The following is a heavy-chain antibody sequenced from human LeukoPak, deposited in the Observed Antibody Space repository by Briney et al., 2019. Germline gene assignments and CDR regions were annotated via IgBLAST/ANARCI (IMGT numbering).Heavy chain of an antibody. CDR2: ISSSGSYI. D-gene: IGHD3-10*01. CDR3: ARDLWFGEFDLFDY. V-gene: IGHV3-21*01. CDR1: GFTFSRYS. Sequence: GGSLRLSCAASGFTFSRYSMNWVRQAPGKGLEWVSSISSSGSYIYYADSVKGRFTISRDNAKNSLYLQMNSLRAEDTAVYYCARDLWFGEFDLFDYWGQGTLVTVSS. J-gene: IGHJ4*02.